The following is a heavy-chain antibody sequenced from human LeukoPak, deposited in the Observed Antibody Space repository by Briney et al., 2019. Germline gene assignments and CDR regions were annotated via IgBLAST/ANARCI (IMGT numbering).Heavy chain of an antibody. CDR3: ARQTVGITGVGITGVFDS. Sequence: GGSLRLSCAASGFTFSSYAMSWVRQAPGKGLEWVSAISGSGGSTYYADSVKGRFTISRDNSKNTLYLQMNSLRAEDTAVYYCARQTVGITGVGITGVFDSWGQGTLVTVSS. V-gene: IGHV3-23*01. CDR1: GFTFSSYA. CDR2: ISGSGGST. J-gene: IGHJ4*02. D-gene: IGHD3-16*01.